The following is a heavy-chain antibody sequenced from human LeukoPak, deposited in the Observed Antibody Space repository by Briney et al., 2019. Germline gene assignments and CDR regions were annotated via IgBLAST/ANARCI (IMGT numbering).Heavy chain of an antibody. V-gene: IGHV3-48*03. D-gene: IGHD3-3*01. CDR3: ARSARLMKGVVEVTALDD. CDR1: GFTFRSYE. J-gene: IGHJ4*02. Sequence: HPGGSLRLSCEDSGFTFRSYEMNWVRQAPGKGLEWIAYLSSSGSAFSYADSVKGRFTIARDNAKNSVYLETNSLRADDTAVYYCARSARLMKGVVEVTALDDWGQGTLVTVSS. CDR2: LSSSGSAF.